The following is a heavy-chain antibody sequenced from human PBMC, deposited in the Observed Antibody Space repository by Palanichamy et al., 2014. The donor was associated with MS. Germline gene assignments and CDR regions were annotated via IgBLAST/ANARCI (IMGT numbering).Heavy chain of an antibody. CDR1: GGTFSSYA. Sequence: QVQLVQSGAEVKKPGSSVKVFCKASGGTFSSYAISWVRQAPGQGLEWMGGIIPIFGTANYAQKFQGRVTITADESTSTAYMELSSLRSEDTAVYYCARRIVGATPRVFGSWWFDPWGQGTLVTVSS. J-gene: IGHJ5*02. CDR3: ARRIVGATPRVFGSWWFDP. CDR2: IIPIFGTA. D-gene: IGHD1-26*01. V-gene: IGHV1-69*01.